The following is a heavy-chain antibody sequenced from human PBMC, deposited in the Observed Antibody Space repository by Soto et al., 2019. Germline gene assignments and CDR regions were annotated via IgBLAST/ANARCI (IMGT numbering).Heavy chain of an antibody. J-gene: IGHJ6*02. CDR1: GGSFSGYY. V-gene: IGHV4-34*01. CDR3: ARGRGTAITNAHYYYGMDV. Sequence: QVQLQQWGAGLLKPSETLSLTCAVYGGSFSGYYWSWIRQPPGKGLEWIGEINHSGSTNYNPSLKSRVTISVDTSKNQFSLKLSSVTAADTAVYYCARGRGTAITNAHYYYGMDVWGQGTTVTVSS. CDR2: INHSGST. D-gene: IGHD5-18*01.